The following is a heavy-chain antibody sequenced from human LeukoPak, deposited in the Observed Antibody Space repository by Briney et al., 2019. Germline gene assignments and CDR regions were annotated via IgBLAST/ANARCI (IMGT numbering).Heavy chain of an antibody. D-gene: IGHD6-6*01. J-gene: IGHJ6*03. CDR2: IKQDGSEK. CDR3: ARADSSIAARLSRSSIFNYYYYMDV. V-gene: IGHV3-7*01. Sequence: GGSLRPSCAASGFTVSSNYMSWVRQAPGKGLEWVANIKQDGSEKYYVDSVKGRFTISRDNAKNSLYLQMNSLRAEDTAVYYCARADSSIAARLSRSSIFNYYYYMDVWGKGTTVTVSS. CDR1: GFTVSSNY.